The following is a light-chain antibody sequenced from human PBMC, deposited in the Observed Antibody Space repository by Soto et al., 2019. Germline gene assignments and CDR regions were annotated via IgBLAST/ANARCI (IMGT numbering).Light chain of an antibody. CDR3: CSYAGSYTWV. CDR1: SSDVGGYNF. J-gene: IGLJ1*01. V-gene: IGLV2-11*01. CDR2: DVS. Sequence: QSVLTQPRSVSGSPGQSVTISCTGTSSDVGGYNFVSWYQQHPGKAPKLMIYDVSKRPSGVPDRFSGSKSGNTASLTISGVQAEDEADYYCCSYAGSYTWVFGTGTNLTVL.